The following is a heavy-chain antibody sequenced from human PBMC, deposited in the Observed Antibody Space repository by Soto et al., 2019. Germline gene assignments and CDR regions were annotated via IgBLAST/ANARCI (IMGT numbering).Heavy chain of an antibody. CDR1: GGTFSSYA. Sequence: QVQLVQSGAEGKKPGSSVKVSCKASGGTFSSYAISWVRQAPGQGLEWMGGIIPIFGTANYAQKFQGRVTITADKSTSTAYMELSSLRSEDTAVYYCARDQGDTIFGVVIPGGDYYYGMDVWGQGTTVTVSS. V-gene: IGHV1-69*06. CDR2: IIPIFGTA. J-gene: IGHJ6*02. D-gene: IGHD3-3*01. CDR3: ARDQGDTIFGVVIPGGDYYYGMDV.